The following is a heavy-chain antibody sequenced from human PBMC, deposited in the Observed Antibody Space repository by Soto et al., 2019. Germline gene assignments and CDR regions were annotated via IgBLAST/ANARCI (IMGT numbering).Heavy chain of an antibody. CDR2: IAVGSGYT. D-gene: IGHD2-8*01. J-gene: IGHJ4*02. Sequence: ASVKVSCKASGFTFTSSAFQWVRQARGQRLEWIGWIAVGSGYTNYAQRFQDRVTLTRDMSTATTYMELSRLTSEDTALSYCAAHARAWQQMVPSDYWGPGTLVAASS. V-gene: IGHV1-58*01. CDR1: GFTFTSSA. CDR3: AAHARAWQQMVPSDY.